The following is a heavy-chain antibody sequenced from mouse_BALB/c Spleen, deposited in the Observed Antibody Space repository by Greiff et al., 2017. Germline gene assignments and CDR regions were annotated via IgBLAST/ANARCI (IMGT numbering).Heavy chain of an antibody. CDR3: ARVYYRYDVGAMDY. D-gene: IGHD2-14*01. V-gene: IGHV5-9-4*01. J-gene: IGHJ4*01. Sequence: EVKLVESGGGLVKPGGSLKLSCAASGFTFSSYAMSWVRQSPEKRLEWVAEISSGGSYTYYPDTVTGRFTISRANAKNTLYLEMSSLRSEDTAMYYCARVYYRYDVGAMDYWGQGTSGTVSS. CDR2: ISSGGSYT. CDR1: GFTFSSYA.